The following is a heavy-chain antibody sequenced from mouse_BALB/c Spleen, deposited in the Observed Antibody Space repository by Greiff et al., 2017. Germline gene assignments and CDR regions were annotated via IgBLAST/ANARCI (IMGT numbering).Heavy chain of an antibody. CDR3: APSYLAY. J-gene: IGHJ3*01. V-gene: IGHV2-2*02. CDR1: GFSLTSYG. Sequence: QVQLKESGPGLVQPSQSLSITCTVSGFSLTSYGVHWVRQSPGKGLEWLGVIWSGGSTDYNAAFISRLSISKDNSKSQVFFKMNSLQANDTAIYYCAPSYLAYWGQGTLVTVSA. CDR2: IWSGGST. D-gene: IGHD1-1*01.